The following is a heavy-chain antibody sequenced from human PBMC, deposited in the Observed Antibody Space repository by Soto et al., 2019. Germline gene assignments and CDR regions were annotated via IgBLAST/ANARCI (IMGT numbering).Heavy chain of an antibody. V-gene: IGHV3-11*06. CDR2: ISTTSTFT. CDR1: GFTFSESF. CDR3: AGGAVSRQHFYYGFDV. Sequence: PGGSLRLSCAASGFTFSESFMSWIRQAPGKGLEWVSSISTTSTFTDYAASLKGRVTVSRDNSRNALFLQLDSLRDEDTAVYFCAGGAVSRQHFYYGFDVWGQGTTVTVSS. J-gene: IGHJ6*02. D-gene: IGHD4-17*01.